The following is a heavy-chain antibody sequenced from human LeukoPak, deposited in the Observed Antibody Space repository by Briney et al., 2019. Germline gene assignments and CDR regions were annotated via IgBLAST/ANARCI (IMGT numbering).Heavy chain of an antibody. Sequence: GGSLRLSCAASGFIFSSYSMNWVRQAPGKGLEWVSYISSGGGTIYYADSVKGRFTISRDNAKNSLYLQMNSLRAEDTAIYYCARDSPVAAPLFGYWGQGTLVTVSS. J-gene: IGHJ4*02. CDR3: ARDSPVAAPLFGY. V-gene: IGHV3-48*01. CDR1: GFIFSSYS. CDR2: ISSGGGTI. D-gene: IGHD6-19*01.